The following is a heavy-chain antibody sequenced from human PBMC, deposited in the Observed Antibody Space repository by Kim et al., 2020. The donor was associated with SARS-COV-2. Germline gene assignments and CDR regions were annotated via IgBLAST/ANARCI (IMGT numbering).Heavy chain of an antibody. V-gene: IGHV1-8*01. CDR3: ARSRTVVSYYYYYYGMDV. CDR1: GYTFTTYD. CDR2: MSPNSGNT. Sequence: ASVKVSCKASGYTFTTYDINWVRQASGQGLEWMGWMSPNSGNTGYAQKFQGRVTMTRNTSISTAYMELSSLRSEDTAVYYCARSRTVVSYYYYYYGMDVWGQGTTVTVSS. J-gene: IGHJ6*02. D-gene: IGHD2-2*01.